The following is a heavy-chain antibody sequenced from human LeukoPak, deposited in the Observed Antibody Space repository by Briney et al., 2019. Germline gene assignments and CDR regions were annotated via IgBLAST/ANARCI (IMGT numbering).Heavy chain of an antibody. CDR3: AKAPVRGVISHLDY. Sequence: GVSLRLSCAASGFTLSSYGMPWVRQAPGKGLEWVAFIRYDGSNKYYADSVKGRFTISRDNSENTLWLQMTSLRAEDTAVYYCAKAPVRGVISHLDYWGQGTLVTVSS. J-gene: IGHJ4*02. V-gene: IGHV3-30*02. CDR2: IRYDGSNK. CDR1: GFTLSSYG. D-gene: IGHD3-10*01.